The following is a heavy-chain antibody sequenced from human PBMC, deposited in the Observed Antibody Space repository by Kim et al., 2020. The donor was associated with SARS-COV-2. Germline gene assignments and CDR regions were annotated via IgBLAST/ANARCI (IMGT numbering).Heavy chain of an antibody. CDR2: IYYSGST. Sequence: SETLSLTCTVSGGSISSSSYYWGWNRQPPGKGLEWIGSIYYSGSTYYNPSLKSRVTISVDTSKNQFSLKLSSVTAADTAVYYCARDGSGDYSDYWGQGTL. CDR1: GGSISSSSYY. J-gene: IGHJ4*02. D-gene: IGHD1-26*01. CDR3: ARDGSGDYSDY. V-gene: IGHV4-39*07.